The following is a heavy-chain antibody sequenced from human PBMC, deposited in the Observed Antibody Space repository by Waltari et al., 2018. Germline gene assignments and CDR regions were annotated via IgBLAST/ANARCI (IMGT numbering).Heavy chain of an antibody. CDR1: GFTFSSYS. CDR2: ISSSSSYI. V-gene: IGHV3-21*01. D-gene: IGHD2-15*01. J-gene: IGHJ4*02. Sequence: EVQLVESGGGLVKPGGSLRPSCAASGFTFSSYSMNWVPQAPGKGLEWVSSISSSSSYIYYADSVKGRFTISRDNAKNSLYLQMNSLRAEDTAVYYCARDKAPVYGGNPGDYWGQGTLVTVSS. CDR3: ARDKAPVYGGNPGDY.